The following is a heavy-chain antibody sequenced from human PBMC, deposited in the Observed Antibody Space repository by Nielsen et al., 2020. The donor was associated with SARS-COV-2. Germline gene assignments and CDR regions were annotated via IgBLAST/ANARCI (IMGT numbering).Heavy chain of an antibody. J-gene: IGHJ4*02. D-gene: IGHD6-6*01. CDR1: GYTFTSYG. CDR3: ARRTGGSSPPTRAFDY. V-gene: IGHV1-18*01. CDR2: ISAYNGNT. Sequence: ASVKVSCKASGYTFTSYGISWVRQAPGQGLEWMGWISAYNGNTNYAQKLQGRVTMTTDTSTSTAYMELRSLRSDDTAVYYCARRTGGSSPPTRAFDYWGQGTLVTVSS.